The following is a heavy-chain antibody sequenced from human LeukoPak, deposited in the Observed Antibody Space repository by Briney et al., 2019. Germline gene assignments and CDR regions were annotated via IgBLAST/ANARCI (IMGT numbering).Heavy chain of an antibody. D-gene: IGHD6-6*01. J-gene: IGHJ4*02. V-gene: IGHV4-31*03. CDR1: GGSISSGGYY. Sequence: SETLSLTCTVSGGSISSGGYYWSWIRQHPGKVLEWIGYIYYSGSTYYNPSLKSRVTISVDTSKNQFSLKLSSVTAADTAVYYCARALMYSSSEIDYWGQGTLVTVSS. CDR2: IYYSGST. CDR3: ARALMYSSSEIDY.